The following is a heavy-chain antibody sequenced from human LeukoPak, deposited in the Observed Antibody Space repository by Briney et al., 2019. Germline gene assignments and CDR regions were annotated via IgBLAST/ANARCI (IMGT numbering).Heavy chain of an antibody. CDR3: ARVPQGSSWPYYFDY. J-gene: IGHJ4*02. CDR2: IVPILGTA. D-gene: IGHD6-13*01. Sequence: GASVKVSCKASGGTFSTYAISWVRQALGQGLEWVGRIVPILGTANYAQNFRGRVTITADRSTTTAYMELSSLRSEDTAVYYCARVPQGSSWPYYFDYWGQGTLVTVSS. V-gene: IGHV1-69*04. CDR1: GGTFSTYA.